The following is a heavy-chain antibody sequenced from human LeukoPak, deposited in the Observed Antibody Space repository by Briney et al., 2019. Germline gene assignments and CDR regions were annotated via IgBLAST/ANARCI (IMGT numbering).Heavy chain of an antibody. Sequence: SETLSLTCTVSGGSISSSSYYWGWIRQPPGKGLEWIGSIYHSGSTNYNPSLKSRVTISVDKSKNQFSLKLSSVTAADTAVYYCARGVRDYDFWSGYYKAARAFDIWGQGTMVTVSS. J-gene: IGHJ3*02. CDR2: IYHSGST. CDR1: GGSISSSSYY. CDR3: ARGVRDYDFWSGYYKAARAFDI. V-gene: IGHV4-39*07. D-gene: IGHD3-3*01.